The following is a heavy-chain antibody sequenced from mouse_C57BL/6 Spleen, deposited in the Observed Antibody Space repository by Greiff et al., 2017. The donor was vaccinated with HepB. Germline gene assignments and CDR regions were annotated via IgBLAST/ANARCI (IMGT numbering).Heavy chain of an antibody. CDR2: IYPGNSDT. J-gene: IGHJ1*03. CDR1: GYTFTSYW. CDR3: TRDYDYSYWYFDV. Sequence: EVKLQQSGPVLARPGASVKMSCKTSGYTFTSYWMHWVKQRPGQGLEWIGAIYPGNSDTSYNQKFKGKAKLTAVTSASTAYMELSSLTNEDSAVYYCTRDYDYSYWYFDVWGTGTTVTVSS. D-gene: IGHD2-4*01. V-gene: IGHV1-5*01.